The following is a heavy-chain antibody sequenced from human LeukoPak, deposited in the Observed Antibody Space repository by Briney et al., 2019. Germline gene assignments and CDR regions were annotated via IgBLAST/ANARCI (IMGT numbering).Heavy chain of an antibody. J-gene: IGHJ4*02. CDR3: VKAWDSGSSIYDY. D-gene: IGHD6-13*01. V-gene: IGHV3-23*01. CDR1: GFTLSTYA. CDR2: IKGDGFT. Sequence: GGSLRLSCAASGFTLSTYAMSWVRQAPGKGLEWVSTIKGDGFTYDSDSVKGRFTISRDDSKNTLNLQMDSLRAEDTAVYHCVKAWDSGSSIYDYWGQGTLITVSS.